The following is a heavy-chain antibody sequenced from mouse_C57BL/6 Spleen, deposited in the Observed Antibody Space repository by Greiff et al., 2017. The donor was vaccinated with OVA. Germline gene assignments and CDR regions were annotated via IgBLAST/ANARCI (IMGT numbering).Heavy chain of an antibody. J-gene: IGHJ4*01. D-gene: IGHD2-2*01. CDR2: IYPGDGDT. Sequence: QVQLQQSGPELVKPGASVKISCKASGYAFSSSWMNWVKQRPGKGLEWIGRIYPGDGDTNYTGKFKGKATLTADKSSSTAYMQLSSLTSEDSAVYFCARRLYGYDESRTMDYWGQGTSVTVSS. CDR3: ARRLYGYDESRTMDY. CDR1: GYAFSSSW. V-gene: IGHV1-82*01.